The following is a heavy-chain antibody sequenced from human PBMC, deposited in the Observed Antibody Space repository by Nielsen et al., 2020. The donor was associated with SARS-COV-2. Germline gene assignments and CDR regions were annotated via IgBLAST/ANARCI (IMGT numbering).Heavy chain of an antibody. J-gene: IGHJ6*02. CDR1: GGSINTYF. D-gene: IGHD2-15*01. CDR2: IYASGST. CDR3: ARDWKARYCSGGSCYSDPSYYYGMDV. V-gene: IGHV4-4*07. Sequence: GSLRLSCTVSGGSINTYFWSWIRQPAGRGLEWIGHIYASGSTIYNPSLKSRVSISIDTSKNQFSLKVTSVTAADTAVYYCARDWKARYCSGGSCYSDPSYYYGMDVWGQGTTVTVSS.